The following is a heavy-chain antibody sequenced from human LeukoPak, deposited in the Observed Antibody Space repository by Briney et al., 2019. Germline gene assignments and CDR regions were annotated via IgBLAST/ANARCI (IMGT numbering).Heavy chain of an antibody. V-gene: IGHV5-10-1*01. J-gene: IGHJ5*02. D-gene: IGHD1-26*01. CDR2: IDPSDSYT. CDR1: GYSFTSYW. Sequence: GQSLPISCKGSGYSFTSYWISWVRQMPGKGLEWMGRIDPSDSYTNYRPSFQGHVTISADKSISTAYLQWSSLKASDTVMYYCARHVRVGAKKPFDPWGQGNPVTVSS. CDR3: ARHVRVGAKKPFDP.